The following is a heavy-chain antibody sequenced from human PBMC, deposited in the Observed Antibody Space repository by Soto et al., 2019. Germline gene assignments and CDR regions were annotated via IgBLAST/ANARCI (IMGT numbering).Heavy chain of an antibody. CDR3: ARDQREVYDYVGMAV. J-gene: IGHJ6*02. CDR1: AGSISSSNW. V-gene: IGHV4-4*02. CDR2: IYHSGST. D-gene: IGHD5-12*01. Sequence: QVQLQESGPGLVKPSGTLSLTCAVSAGSISSSNWWSWVRQPPGKGLEWIGEIYHSGSTNYNPSHRSRVTISVDKSKNQFSLKLRSVTAADTAVYYCARDQREVYDYVGMAVWGQGTTVTVSS.